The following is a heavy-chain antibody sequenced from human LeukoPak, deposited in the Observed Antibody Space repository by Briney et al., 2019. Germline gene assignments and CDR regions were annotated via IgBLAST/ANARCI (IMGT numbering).Heavy chain of an antibody. V-gene: IGHV4-4*07. CDR1: GGSISNSY. Sequence: SETLSLTCSVSGGSISNSYWSWIRQPAGKGLEWIGRIYTSGSTNYNPSLKSRVTISVDTSKNQFSLKLSSVTAADTAVYYCARDLIECSSTSCYYYYYMDVWGKGTTVTVSS. J-gene: IGHJ6*03. CDR3: ARDLIECSSTSCYYYYYMDV. CDR2: IYTSGST. D-gene: IGHD2-2*01.